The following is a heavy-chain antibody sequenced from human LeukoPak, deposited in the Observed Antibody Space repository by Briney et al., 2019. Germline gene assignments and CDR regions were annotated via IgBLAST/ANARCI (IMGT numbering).Heavy chain of an antibody. CDR1: GFTFDDYA. Sequence: PGGSLRLSCAASGFTFDDYAMHWVRQAPGKGLEWVSGISWNSGSIGYADSVKGRFTISRDNAKNSLYLQMNSLRAEDTALYYFAKDFGRYFDWLFSFDPWGQGTLVTVSS. V-gene: IGHV3-9*01. CDR2: ISWNSGSI. CDR3: AKDFGRYFDWLFSFDP. D-gene: IGHD3-9*01. J-gene: IGHJ5*02.